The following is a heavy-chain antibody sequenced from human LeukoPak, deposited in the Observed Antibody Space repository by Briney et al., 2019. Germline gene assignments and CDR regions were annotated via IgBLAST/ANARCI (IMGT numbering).Heavy chain of an antibody. CDR2: IYYSGST. J-gene: IGHJ4*02. CDR1: GDSIRTYY. V-gene: IGHV4-59*01. CDR3: ARAAIDSGAGVDY. Sequence: SETLSLTCSVSGDSIRTYYWSWIRQPPGKGLEWIGYIYYSGSTNYNPSLKSRVTISVDTSKNQFSLKLSSVTAADTAVYYCARAAIDSGAGVDYWGQGTLVTVSS. D-gene: IGHD6-19*01.